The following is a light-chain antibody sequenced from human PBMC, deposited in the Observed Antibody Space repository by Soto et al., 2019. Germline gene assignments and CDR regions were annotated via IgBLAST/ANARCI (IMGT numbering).Light chain of an antibody. CDR3: QQYVRSPPSWT. V-gene: IGKV3-20*01. J-gene: IGKJ1*01. Sequence: ETVLTQSPGTLCLSPGERATLSCRASQSVSSSYLAWYQQKPGQAPRLLIYDASSRATGIPDRFSGSGSGTDFTLTISRLEPEDFAVYYCQQYVRSPPSWTFGQGTKVEIK. CDR2: DAS. CDR1: QSVSSSY.